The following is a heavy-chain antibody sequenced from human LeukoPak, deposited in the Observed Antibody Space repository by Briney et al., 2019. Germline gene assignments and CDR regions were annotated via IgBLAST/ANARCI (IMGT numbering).Heavy chain of an antibody. D-gene: IGHD3-3*01. CDR1: GFTFDDYA. CDR3: AKDWSDFWSGYYEN. J-gene: IGHJ4*02. Sequence: PGRSLRPSCAASGFTFDDYAMHWVRQAPGKGLEWVSGISWNSGSIGYADSEKGRFTISRDNAKNSLYLQMNSLRAEDMALYYCAKDWSDFWSGYYENWGQGTLVTVSS. CDR2: ISWNSGSI. V-gene: IGHV3-9*03.